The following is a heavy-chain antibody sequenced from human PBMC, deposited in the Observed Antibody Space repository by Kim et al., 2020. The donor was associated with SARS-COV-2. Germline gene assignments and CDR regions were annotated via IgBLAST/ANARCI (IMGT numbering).Heavy chain of an antibody. J-gene: IGHJ3*02. CDR1: GGSISSYY. CDR2: IYYSGST. D-gene: IGHD2-15*01. V-gene: IGHV4-59*01. CDR3: ARVVGYCSGGSCRRRAFDI. Sequence: SETLSLTCTVSGGSISSYYWSWIRQPPGKGLEWIGYIYYSGSTNYNPSLKSRVTISVDTSKNQFSLKLSSVTAADTAVYYCARVVGYCSGGSCRRRAFDIWGQGTMVTVSS.